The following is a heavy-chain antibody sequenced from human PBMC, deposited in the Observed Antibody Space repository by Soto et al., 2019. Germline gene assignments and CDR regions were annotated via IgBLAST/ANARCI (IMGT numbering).Heavy chain of an antibody. Sequence: GGSLRLSCAASGFTFSSYSMNWVRQAPGKGLEWVSSISSSSYIYYADSVKGRFTISRDNAKNSLYLQMNSLRAEDTAVYYCARNGVLGRGSYYLDYWGQGTLVTVSS. CDR3: ARNGVLGRGSYYLDY. D-gene: IGHD1-26*01. V-gene: IGHV3-21*01. J-gene: IGHJ4*02. CDR1: GFTFSSYS. CDR2: ISSSSYI.